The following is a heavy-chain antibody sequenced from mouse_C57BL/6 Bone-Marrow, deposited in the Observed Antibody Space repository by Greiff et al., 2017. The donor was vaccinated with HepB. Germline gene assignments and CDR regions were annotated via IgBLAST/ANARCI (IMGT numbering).Heavy chain of an antibody. Sequence: EVNVVESGGDLVKPGGSLKLSCVASGFTLSTSGMSWVRQTPDKRLEWVATINTGGTYTYYPASVKGRFTISKDTAKNTLFLQMNSLKSEDSAIYYCTRDRCDYYFDYWGQGTTLTVTS. J-gene: IGHJ2*01. CDR2: INTGGTYT. V-gene: IGHV5-6*01. CDR1: GFTLSTSG. CDR3: TRDRCDYYFDY. D-gene: IGHD2-14*01.